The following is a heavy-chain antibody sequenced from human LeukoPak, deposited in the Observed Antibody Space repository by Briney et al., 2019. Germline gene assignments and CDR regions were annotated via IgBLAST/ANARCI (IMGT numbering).Heavy chain of an antibody. Sequence: GGSLRLSCAASGFTFDDYAMHWVRQAPGKGLEWVSGISWNSGSIGYADSVKGRFTISRDNAKNSLYLQMNSLRAEDTAVYYCAKGHYDFWSGYNPAKGGFDYWGQGTLVTVSS. D-gene: IGHD3-3*01. CDR1: GFTFDDYA. CDR3: AKGHYDFWSGYNPAKGGFDY. J-gene: IGHJ4*02. V-gene: IGHV3-9*01. CDR2: ISWNSGSI.